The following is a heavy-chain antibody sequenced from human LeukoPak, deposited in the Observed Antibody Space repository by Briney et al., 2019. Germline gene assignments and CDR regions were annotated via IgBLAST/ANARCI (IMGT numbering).Heavy chain of an antibody. J-gene: IGHJ4*02. CDR1: GYSISSGYY. D-gene: IGHD1-26*01. Sequence: NSSETLSLTCTVSGYSISSGYYWGWIRQPPGKGLEWIGSIYHSGSTYYNPSLKSRVTISVDTSKNQFSLKLSSVTAADTAVYYCARVSYSGSYPDYWGQGTLVTVSS. CDR3: ARVSYSGSYPDY. CDR2: IYHSGST. V-gene: IGHV4-38-2*02.